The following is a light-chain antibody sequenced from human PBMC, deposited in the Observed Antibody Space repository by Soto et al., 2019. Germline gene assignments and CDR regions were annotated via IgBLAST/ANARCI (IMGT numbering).Light chain of an antibody. J-gene: IGLJ1*01. V-gene: IGLV2-8*01. CDR3: SSYAATNNYV. CDR2: GVS. CDR1: SSDVGAYNY. Sequence: QSVLTQPASVSGSPGQSITISCTGTSSDVGAYNYVSWYQQYPGKAPRLMIYGVSNRPSGVPDRFSGSKSGNTASLTISGLQAEDEADYYCSSYAATNNYVFGSGTKVTVL.